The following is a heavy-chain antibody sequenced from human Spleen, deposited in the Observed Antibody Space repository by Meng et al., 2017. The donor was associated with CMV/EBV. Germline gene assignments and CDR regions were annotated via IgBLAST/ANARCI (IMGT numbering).Heavy chain of an antibody. CDR1: TRHW. CDR2: VFPDDSDI. Sequence: TRHWVGWGRQMPGKGLEWMGMVFPDDSDIRYSPSFQSQVTISVDKSISTTYLQWSSLKASDTAIYYCARHGQNYDFWSGYDGNWFDPWGQGTLVTVSS. CDR3: ARHGQNYDFWSGYDGNWFDP. J-gene: IGHJ5*02. V-gene: IGHV5-51*01. D-gene: IGHD3-3*01.